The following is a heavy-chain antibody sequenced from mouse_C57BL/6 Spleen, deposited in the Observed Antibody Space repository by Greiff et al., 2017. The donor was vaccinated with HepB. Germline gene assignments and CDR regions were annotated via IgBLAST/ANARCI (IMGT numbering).Heavy chain of an antibody. D-gene: IGHD1-1*02. CDR1: GYTFTDYY. V-gene: IGHV1-77*01. Sequence: VKLMESGAELVKPGASVKISCKASGYTFTDYYINWVKQRPGQGLEWIGKIGPGSGSTYYDEKFKGKATLTADKSSSTAYMQLSSLTSEDSAFYFCARIHLITIGAMDYWGQGTSVTVSS. CDR2: IGPGSGST. J-gene: IGHJ4*01. CDR3: ARIHLITIGAMDY.